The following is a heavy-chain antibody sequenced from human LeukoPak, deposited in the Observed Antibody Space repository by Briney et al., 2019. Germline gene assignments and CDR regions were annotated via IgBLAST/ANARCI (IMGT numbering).Heavy chain of an antibody. V-gene: IGHV3-48*03. J-gene: IGHJ4*02. Sequence: HGGSLRLSCAASGFTFSSYEMNWVRQAPGKGLEWVSYIRSSGSTKFYADSVKGRFTTSRDNAKNSLYLQMNSLRAEDTAVYYCARADGGNSFHYWGQGTLVTVSS. CDR3: ARADGGNSFHY. D-gene: IGHD4-23*01. CDR2: IRSSGSTK. CDR1: GFTFSSYE.